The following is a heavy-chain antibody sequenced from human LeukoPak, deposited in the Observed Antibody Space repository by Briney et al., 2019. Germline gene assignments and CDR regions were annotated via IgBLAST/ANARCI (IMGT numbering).Heavy chain of an antibody. CDR1: GYTFTSYD. CDR3: ARAIRNQLLSEY. Sequence: ASVKVSCKASGYTFTSYDINWVRQAPGQGLEWMGWMNPDSGNIGFARKFRDRVSVTTNMSMTTVYVELFGLTSEDTAVYYCARAIRNQLLSEYWGQGTLITVSS. D-gene: IGHD2-2*01. CDR2: MNPDSGNI. V-gene: IGHV1-8*01. J-gene: IGHJ4*02.